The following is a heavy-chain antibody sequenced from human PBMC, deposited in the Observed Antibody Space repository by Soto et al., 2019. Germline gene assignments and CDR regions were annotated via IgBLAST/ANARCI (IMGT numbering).Heavy chain of an antibody. CDR2: IREDGSEQ. CDR1: GFTVSRYW. CDR3: ARDPSPFNKGIYYDAFDI. Sequence: PGGSLRLSCTDSGFTVSRYWMTWVRQAPGKGLEWVANIREDGSEQNYVDSVKGRFTISRDNAKSSLYLQMNSLRAEDTAVYYWARDPSPFNKGIYYDAFDIWGKGTVVPVS. D-gene: IGHD3-10*01. V-gene: IGHV3-7*04. J-gene: IGHJ3*02.